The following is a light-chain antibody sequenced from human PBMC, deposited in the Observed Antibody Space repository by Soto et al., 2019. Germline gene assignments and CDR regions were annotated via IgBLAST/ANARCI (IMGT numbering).Light chain of an antibody. CDR3: QQYNSYPFT. CDR1: QSITSW. Sequence: DIQMTQSPSTLSASVGDRVTITCRASQSITSWLAWYQQKPGKAPKLLMYKASSLESGVPSRFSGSGSGTEFPLTISGLQPDDFANYFCQQYNSYPFTFGPGTKVHIK. V-gene: IGKV1-5*03. J-gene: IGKJ3*01. CDR2: KAS.